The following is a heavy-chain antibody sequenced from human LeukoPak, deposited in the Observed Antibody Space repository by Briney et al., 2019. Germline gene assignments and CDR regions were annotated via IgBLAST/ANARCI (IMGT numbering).Heavy chain of an antibody. V-gene: IGHV3-48*03. D-gene: IGHD3-22*01. CDR1: GFTFSSYE. Sequence: GVSLRLSCAASGFTFSSYEMNWVRQAPGKGREWVSYISSSGSTMYYADSVKGRFTISRDNAKNSLYLQMNSLRAEDTAVYYCARDNYDSSGYYFDWGQGTLVTVSS. J-gene: IGHJ4*02. CDR2: ISSSGSTM. CDR3: ARDNYDSSGYYFD.